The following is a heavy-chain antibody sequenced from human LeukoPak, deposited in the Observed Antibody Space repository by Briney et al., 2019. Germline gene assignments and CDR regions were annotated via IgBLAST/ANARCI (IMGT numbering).Heavy chain of an antibody. CDR3: ARTKLGYCSSTSCSQYFQH. D-gene: IGHD2-2*01. J-gene: IGHJ1*01. CDR1: GGSFSGYY. Sequence: SDTLSLTCAVYGGSFSGYYWSWIRQPPGKGLEWIGEINHSGSTNYNPSLKSRVTISVDTSKNQFSLKLSSVTAADTAVYYCARTKLGYCSSTSCSQYFQHWGQGTLVTVSS. CDR2: INHSGST. V-gene: IGHV4-34*01.